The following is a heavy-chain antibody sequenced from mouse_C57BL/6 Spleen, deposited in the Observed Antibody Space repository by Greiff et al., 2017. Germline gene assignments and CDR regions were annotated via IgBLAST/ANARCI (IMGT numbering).Heavy chain of an antibody. CDR2: IDPSASYT. CDR1: GYTFPSYW. CDR3: ARSEGRGPFAY. D-gene: IGHD3-3*01. V-gene: IGHV1-69*01. Sequence: QVQLQQPGAELVMPGASVKLSCKASGYTFPSYWMHWVKQRPGQGLEWIGEIDPSASYTNYNQKFKGKSTLTVDKSSSTAYMQLSSLTSEDSAVYYCARSEGRGPFAYWGQGTLVTVSA. J-gene: IGHJ3*01.